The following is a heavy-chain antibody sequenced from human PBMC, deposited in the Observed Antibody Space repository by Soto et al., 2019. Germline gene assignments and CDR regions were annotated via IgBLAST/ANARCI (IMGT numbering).Heavy chain of an antibody. CDR3: ARVILWFGELFSPQFDP. J-gene: IGHJ5*02. Sequence: QVQLVQSGAEVKKPGASVKVSCKASGYTFTSYGISWVRQAPGQGLEWMGWISAYNGNTNYAQKLQGRVTMTTDTSTSTAYMELRSPRSDDTAMYYCARVILWFGELFSPQFDPWGQGTLVTVSS. D-gene: IGHD3-10*01. V-gene: IGHV1-18*01. CDR1: GYTFTSYG. CDR2: ISAYNGNT.